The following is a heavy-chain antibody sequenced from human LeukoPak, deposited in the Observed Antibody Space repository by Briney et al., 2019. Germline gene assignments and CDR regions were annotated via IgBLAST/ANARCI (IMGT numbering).Heavy chain of an antibody. J-gene: IGHJ5*02. D-gene: IGHD3-3*01. CDR2: IIPIFGTA. V-gene: IGHV1-69*05. Sequence: ASVMVSCKASGGTFSSYAISWVRQAPGQGLEWMGGIIPIFGTANYAQKFQGRVTITTDESTSTAYMELSSLRSEDTAVYYCARGWFFGVVILSWFDPWGQGTLVTVSS. CDR3: ARGWFFGVVILSWFDP. CDR1: GGTFSSYA.